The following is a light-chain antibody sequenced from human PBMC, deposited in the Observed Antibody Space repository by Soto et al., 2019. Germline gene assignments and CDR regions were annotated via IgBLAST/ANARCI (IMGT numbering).Light chain of an antibody. CDR2: NTN. J-gene: IGLJ3*02. Sequence: QSVLTQPPSASGTPGQGVNISCSGSNSNIGSHAVNWYQQLPGMAPRLLIYNTNRRHPGVPDRFSASKSGMSASLAISGLQVDDEADYFCASWADSLDGTWLFGGGTKLTVL. CDR3: ASWADSLDGTWL. CDR1: NSNIGSHA. V-gene: IGLV1-44*01.